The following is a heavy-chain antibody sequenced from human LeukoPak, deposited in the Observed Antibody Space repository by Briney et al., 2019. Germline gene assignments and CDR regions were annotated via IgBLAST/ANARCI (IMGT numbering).Heavy chain of an antibody. D-gene: IGHD6-13*01. CDR3: ARGRYVTTRGGAAAVFLDY. CDR2: INHGGRT. J-gene: IGHJ4*02. CDR1: GVSFSGHY. Sequence: SETLSLTCAVSGVSFSGHYWNWVRQPPGKGLEWVGEINHGGRTNYNPSLKSRVTISVETSQNQSFLRRSTVPAADTAVYYCARGRYVTTRGGAAAVFLDYCVQGTLVTVS. V-gene: IGHV4-34*01.